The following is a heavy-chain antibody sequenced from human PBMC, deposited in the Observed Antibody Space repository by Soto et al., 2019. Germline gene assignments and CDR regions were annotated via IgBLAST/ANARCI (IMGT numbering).Heavy chain of an antibody. J-gene: IGHJ4*02. Sequence: DVQLVDSGGGLVQPGGSLRLSCAASGFTFSNYAMSWVRQAPGKGLEWVSLVSATADTTYYTDSVKGRFTISRDNSRNPVYMQMKSLRADDTAVYYCARDRLAGGFDYWGQGTLVTVSS. D-gene: IGHD3-16*01. CDR3: ARDRLAGGFDY. CDR1: GFTFSNYA. V-gene: IGHV3-23*04. CDR2: VSATADTT.